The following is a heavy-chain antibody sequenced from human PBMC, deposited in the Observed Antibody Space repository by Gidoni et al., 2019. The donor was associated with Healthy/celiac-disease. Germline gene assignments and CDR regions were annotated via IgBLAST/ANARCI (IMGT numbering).Heavy chain of an antibody. D-gene: IGHD2-8*01. CDR2: ISSSSSYI. V-gene: IGHV3-21*01. CDR3: ARVGCTNGVCFLFDY. CDR1: GFTFSSYS. Sequence: EVQLVESGGGLVKPGGSLRLSCAASGFTFSSYSMNWVRQAPGKGLEMVSSISSSSSYIYYADSVKGRFTISRDNAKNSLYLQMNSLRAEDTAVYYCARVGCTNGVCFLFDYWGQGTLVTVSS. J-gene: IGHJ4*02.